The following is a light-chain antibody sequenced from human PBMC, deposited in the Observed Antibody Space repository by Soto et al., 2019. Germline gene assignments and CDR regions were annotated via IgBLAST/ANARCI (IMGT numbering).Light chain of an antibody. CDR1: SSDVGGYNF. CDR2: EVN. J-gene: IGLJ1*01. CDR3: SSYTATNLLEV. V-gene: IGLV2-14*01. Sequence: QSALTQPASMSGSPGQSITISCTGSSSDVGGYNFVSWCQQHRGIAPKLIIYEVNHRPSGVSNRFSGSKSGNKASLTISGLHAEDEADYYFSSYTATNLLEVFATGTKVTV.